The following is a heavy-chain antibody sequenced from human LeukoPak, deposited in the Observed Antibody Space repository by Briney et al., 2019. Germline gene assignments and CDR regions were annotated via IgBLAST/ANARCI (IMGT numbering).Heavy chain of an antibody. CDR2: ISYDGSNK. D-gene: IGHD1-14*01. Sequence: GRSLRLSCAASGFTFSSYGMHWVRQAPGKGLEWVAAISYDGSNKYYADSVKGRFTISRDNSKNTLYLQMNSLRAEDTAVYYCAKDPLFLSVRVPEIRWGQGTLVTVSS. V-gene: IGHV3-30*18. CDR1: GFTFSSYG. J-gene: IGHJ4*02. CDR3: AKDPLFLSVRVPEIR.